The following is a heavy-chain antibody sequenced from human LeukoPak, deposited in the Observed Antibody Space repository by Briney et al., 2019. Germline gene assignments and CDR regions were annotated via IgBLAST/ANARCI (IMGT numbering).Heavy chain of an antibody. CDR1: GFTFSSYA. Sequence: GRSLRLSCAASGFTFSSYAMHWVRQAPGKGLEWEAVISYDGSNKYYADSVKGRFTISRDNSKNTLYLQMNSLRAEDTAVYYCARDPSGRRPMYYFDYWGQGTLVTVSS. J-gene: IGHJ4*02. D-gene: IGHD3-3*01. CDR2: ISYDGSNK. CDR3: ARDPSGRRPMYYFDY. V-gene: IGHV3-30-3*01.